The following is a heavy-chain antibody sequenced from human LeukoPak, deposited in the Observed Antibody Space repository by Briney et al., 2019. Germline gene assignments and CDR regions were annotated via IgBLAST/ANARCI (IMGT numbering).Heavy chain of an antibody. CDR2: IYTSGST. Sequence: SETLSLTCTVSGNSFGDYYWSWIRQPAGKGLEWIGRIYTSGSTTYNPSLKSRVTMSVDTSKSQFSLNLMSVTAADTALYYCARDEGYYDSSGYYRFDYWGQGTLVTVSS. J-gene: IGHJ4*02. V-gene: IGHV4-4*07. CDR1: GNSFGDYY. CDR3: ARDEGYYDSSGYYRFDY. D-gene: IGHD3-22*01.